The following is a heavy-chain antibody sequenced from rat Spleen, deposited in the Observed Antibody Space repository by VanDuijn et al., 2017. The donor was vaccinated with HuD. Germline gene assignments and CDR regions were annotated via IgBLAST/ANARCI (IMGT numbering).Heavy chain of an antibody. V-gene: IGHV6-6*01. CDR2: IKAKSNNYAT. CDR1: GFTFSTAW. D-gene: IGHD3-1*01. CDR3: GDAPRDF. J-gene: IGHJ2*01. Sequence: EVQILESGGGLVQPGNSLKLSCATSGFTFSTAWMYWYRQFPEKRLEWVARIKAKSNNYATDYTESVKGRFTISRDDSKSTIYLQMNNLKEEETAVYYCGDAPRDFWGQGVMVTVSS.